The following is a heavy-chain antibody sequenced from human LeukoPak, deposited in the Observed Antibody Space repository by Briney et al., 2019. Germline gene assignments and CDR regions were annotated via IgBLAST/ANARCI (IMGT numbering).Heavy chain of an antibody. J-gene: IGHJ4*02. CDR1: GYTFTAYY. V-gene: IGHV1-2*02. CDR3: AREYYDILTGYCDY. Sequence: ASVKVSCKASGYTFTAYYIHWVRQAPGQRLEWMGWVSPNNGGTNYAQKFQGRVTMTRDTSISTAYMELSRLRSDDTAVYYCAREYYDILTGYCDYWGQGTLVTVSS. CDR2: VSPNNGGT. D-gene: IGHD3-9*01.